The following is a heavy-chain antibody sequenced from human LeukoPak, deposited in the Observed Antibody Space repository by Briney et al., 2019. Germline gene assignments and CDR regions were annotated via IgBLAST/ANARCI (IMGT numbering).Heavy chain of an antibody. Sequence: WVAFIRYEGSKKYYADSVKGRFTISRDNSKNTLYLQMNSLRAEDTAVYYCAKAVAGYLDYWGQGTLVTVSS. J-gene: IGHJ4*02. V-gene: IGHV3-30*02. CDR3: AKAVAGYLDY. CDR2: IRYEGSKK. D-gene: IGHD6-19*01.